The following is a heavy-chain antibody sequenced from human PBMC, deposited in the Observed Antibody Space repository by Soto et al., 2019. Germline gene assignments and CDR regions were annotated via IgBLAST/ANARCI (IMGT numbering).Heavy chain of an antibody. CDR2: ISSRSKTI. CDR3: AREDIVGTRSFDY. D-gene: IGHD1-26*01. V-gene: IGHV3-48*02. J-gene: IGHJ4*02. CDR1: GFTFSGYS. Sequence: GGSLRLSCAASGFTFSGYSMNWVRQAPGKGLEWISYISSRSKTIFYTDSVKGRFTISGDNAKDSLYLQMNSLRDEDTAIYYCAREDIVGTRSFDYWGQGTTVTVSS.